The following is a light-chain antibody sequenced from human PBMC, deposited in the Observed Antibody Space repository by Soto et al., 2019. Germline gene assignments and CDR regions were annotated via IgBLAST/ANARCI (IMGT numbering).Light chain of an antibody. Sequence: IQVTQSPSSLSASVGDRVTITCRARQGISSSFSWYQHHPCKAPKLMLYVATNLQSGVQSRFSGSGSGTDFTLTISSLQPEDFATYYCQTFNSFTLTFGGGTKVEIK. CDR3: QTFNSFTLT. CDR2: VAT. CDR1: QGISSS. J-gene: IGKJ4*01. V-gene: IGKV1-12*01.